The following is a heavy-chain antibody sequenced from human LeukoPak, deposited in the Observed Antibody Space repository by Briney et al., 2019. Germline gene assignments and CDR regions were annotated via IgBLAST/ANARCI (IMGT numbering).Heavy chain of an antibody. J-gene: IGHJ6*02. D-gene: IGHD3-3*01. V-gene: IGHV3-48*03. CDR3: AREPPLGDFWSGQLFYYYYGMDV. CDR2: ISSSGSTI. CDR1: GFTFSSYE. Sequence: GGPLRLSCAASGFTFSSYEMNWVRQAPGKGLEWVSYISSSGSTIYYADSVKGRFTISRDNAKNSLYLQMNSLRAEDTAVYYCAREPPLGDFWSGQLFYYYYGMDVWGQGTTVTVSS.